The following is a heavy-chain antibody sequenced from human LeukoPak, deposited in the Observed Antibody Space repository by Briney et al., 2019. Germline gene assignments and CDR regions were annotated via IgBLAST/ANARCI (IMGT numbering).Heavy chain of an antibody. D-gene: IGHD6-19*01. V-gene: IGHV1-18*01. J-gene: IGHJ4*02. Sequence: ASVKVSCKASGYTFTNYGISWVRQAPGQGLEWMGWINPYNGNTNYAQKFQGRVTLTTDTSTSTAYMELSSLRSDDTAVYFCARDKKAVAGVDYFDYWGQGTLVTVSS. CDR1: GYTFTNYG. CDR3: ARDKKAVAGVDYFDY. CDR2: INPYNGNT.